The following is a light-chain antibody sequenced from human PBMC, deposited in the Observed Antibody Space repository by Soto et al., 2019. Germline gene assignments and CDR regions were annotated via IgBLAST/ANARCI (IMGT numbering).Light chain of an antibody. V-gene: IGKV1-39*01. J-gene: IGKJ5*01. CDR2: LAS. Sequence: DIQMTQSPSSLSAFVGDRVTITCRASQTISNYLNWYQQRPGKAPKLLIYLASSLQSGVTSRFGGSGSGTDFTLTISSLQPEDSATYYCQRSYGPPITFGQGTRLEIK. CDR1: QTISNY. CDR3: QRSYGPPIT.